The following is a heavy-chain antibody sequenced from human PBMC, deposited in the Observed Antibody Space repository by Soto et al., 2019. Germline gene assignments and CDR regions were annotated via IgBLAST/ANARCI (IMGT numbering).Heavy chain of an antibody. J-gene: IGHJ4*02. D-gene: IGHD6-19*01. Sequence: PGGSLRLSCAASGFTFDDYAMHWVRQAPGKGLEWVSGISWNSGSIGYADSVKGRFTISRDNAKNSLYLQMNSLRAEDTALYYCAKGVTYSSGWYEGYWGQGTLVTVSS. CDR2: ISWNSGSI. CDR3: AKGVTYSSGWYEGY. CDR1: GFTFDDYA. V-gene: IGHV3-9*01.